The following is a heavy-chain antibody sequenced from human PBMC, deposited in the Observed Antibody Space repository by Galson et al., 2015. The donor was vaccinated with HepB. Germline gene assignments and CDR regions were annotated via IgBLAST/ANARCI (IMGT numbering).Heavy chain of an antibody. Sequence: SLRLSCAASGFTVSSNYMSWVRQAPGKGLEWVSVIYSGGSTYYADSVKGRFTISRDNSKNTLYLQMNSLRAEDTAVYYCAGGDRWLFPYYFDYWGQGTLVTVSS. CDR3: AGGDRWLFPYYFDY. CDR2: IYSGGST. CDR1: GFTVSSNY. J-gene: IGHJ4*02. V-gene: IGHV3-53*01. D-gene: IGHD3-22*01.